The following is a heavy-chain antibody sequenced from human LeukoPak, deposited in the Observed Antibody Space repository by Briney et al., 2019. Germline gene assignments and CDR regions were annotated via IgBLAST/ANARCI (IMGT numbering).Heavy chain of an antibody. V-gene: IGHV4-34*01. CDR2: INHSGST. CDR1: GGSFSGYY. D-gene: IGHD3-22*01. Sequence: SETLSLTCAVYGGSFSGYYWSWIRQPPGKGLEWIGEINHSGSTNYNPSLKSRVTISVATSKNQFSLKLSSVTAAATAVYYCARGSYYYDSSGYRLFDYWGPGTLVTVSS. CDR3: ARGSYYYDSSGYRLFDY. J-gene: IGHJ4*02.